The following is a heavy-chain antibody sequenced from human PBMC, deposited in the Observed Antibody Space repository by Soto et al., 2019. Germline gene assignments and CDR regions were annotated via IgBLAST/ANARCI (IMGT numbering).Heavy chain of an antibody. D-gene: IGHD3-10*01. CDR3: GRGKWGTMVRGVRSGMDV. CDR2: INHSGST. CDR1: GGSFSGYY. V-gene: IGHV4-34*01. J-gene: IGHJ6*02. Sequence: SETLSLTCAVYGGSFSGYYWSWIRQPPGKGLEWIGEINHSGSTNYNPSLKSRVTISVDTSKNQFSLKLSSVTAADTAVYYCGRGKWGTMVRGVRSGMDVWGQGATVTVSS.